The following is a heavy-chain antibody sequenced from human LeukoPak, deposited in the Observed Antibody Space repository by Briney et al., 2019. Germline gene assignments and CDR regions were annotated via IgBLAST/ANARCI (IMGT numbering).Heavy chain of an antibody. D-gene: IGHD6-13*01. CDR2: IWYDGSNK. V-gene: IGHV3-33*06. CDR1: GFTFSSYG. J-gene: IGHJ4*02. CDR3: AKSHIAAAGRRGSYFDY. Sequence: PGGSLRLSCAASGFTFSSYGMHWVRQAPGKGLEWVAVIWYDGSNKYYADSVKGRFTISRDNSKNTLYLQMNSLRAEDTAVYYCAKSHIAAAGRRGSYFDYWGQGTLVTVSS.